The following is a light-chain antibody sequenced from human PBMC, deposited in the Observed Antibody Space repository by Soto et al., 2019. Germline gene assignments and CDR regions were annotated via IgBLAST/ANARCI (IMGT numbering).Light chain of an antibody. CDR1: ESVNSW. J-gene: IGKJ2*01. CDR2: RAS. CDR3: QHYNKFPYT. Sequence: DTQMTQSPSTLSASIGDRVTITCRASESVNSWLAWYQQKPGKAPNLLIHRASTLQSGVPSRFSGSGSGTEFTLTIDSLQPDDFATYYCQHYNKFPYTFGQGTKLETK. V-gene: IGKV1-5*03.